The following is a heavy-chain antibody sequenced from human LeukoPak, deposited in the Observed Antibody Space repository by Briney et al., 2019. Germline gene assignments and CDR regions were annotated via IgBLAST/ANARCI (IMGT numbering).Heavy chain of an antibody. Sequence: GGSLRLSCAASGFTFSSYGMHWVRQAPGKGPEWVAFIRYDGSNKYYADSVKGRFTISRDNSKNTLYLQMNSLRAEDTAVYYCAKDLDSYGYGSLDYWGQGTLVTVSS. CDR3: AKDLDSYGYGSLDY. V-gene: IGHV3-30*02. CDR2: IRYDGSNK. D-gene: IGHD5-18*01. CDR1: GFTFSSYG. J-gene: IGHJ4*02.